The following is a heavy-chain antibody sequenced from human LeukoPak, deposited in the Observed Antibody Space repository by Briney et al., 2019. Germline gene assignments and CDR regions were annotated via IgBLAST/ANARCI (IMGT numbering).Heavy chain of an antibody. CDR3: AKHSNWNAGVDWFDP. Sequence: SETLSLTCTGSGGSNYWSWIRQPPAKGLEWIAYIHYSGSTNYNPSLKSRVTISIDTSKNQFSLKLHSVTAADTAVYYCAKHSNWNAGVDWFDPWGQGTLVTVSS. V-gene: IGHV4-59*08. CDR1: GGSNY. CDR2: IHYSGST. D-gene: IGHD1-20*01. J-gene: IGHJ5*02.